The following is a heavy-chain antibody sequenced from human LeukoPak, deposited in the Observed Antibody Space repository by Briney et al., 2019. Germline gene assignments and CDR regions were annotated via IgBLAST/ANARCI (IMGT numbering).Heavy chain of an antibody. V-gene: IGHV3-23*01. CDR3: AKDVGKWESLHFFDY. Sequence: PGGSLRLSCAVSGFTFSRYYMSWIRQAPGKGLEWISGISGSGASTYYADSVKGRFTISRDDSRNTLYLQMNSLRGDDTAVYYCAKDVGKWESLHFFDYWGQGTLVTVSS. D-gene: IGHD1-26*01. J-gene: IGHJ4*02. CDR1: GFTFSRYY. CDR2: ISGSGAST.